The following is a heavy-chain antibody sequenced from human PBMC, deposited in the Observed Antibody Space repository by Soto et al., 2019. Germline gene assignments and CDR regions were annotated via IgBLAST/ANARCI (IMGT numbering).Heavy chain of an antibody. J-gene: IGHJ3*02. CDR2: IYYSGST. CDR1: GGSISSYY. CDR3: ASMGYCGGDCRYDAFDI. D-gene: IGHD2-21*02. Sequence: SETLSLTCTVSGGSISSYYWSWIRQPPGKGLEWIGYIYYSGSTNYNPSLKSRVTISVDTSKNQFSLKLSSVTAADTAVYYCASMGYCGGDCRYDAFDIWGQGTMVTVSS. V-gene: IGHV4-59*01.